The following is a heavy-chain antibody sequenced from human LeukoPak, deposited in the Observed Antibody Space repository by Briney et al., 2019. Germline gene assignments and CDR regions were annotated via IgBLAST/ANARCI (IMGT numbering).Heavy chain of an antibody. Sequence: ASVKVSCKASRYTFTSYAMNWVRQAPGQGLEWMGWISPYSDNTNYAQNLQGRVTMTTDTSTSTAYMELRSLRSDDTAIYYCARDGGYNYDYWGQGTLVTVSS. CDR1: RYTFTSYA. D-gene: IGHD5-24*01. V-gene: IGHV1-18*01. CDR2: ISPYSDNT. CDR3: ARDGGYNYDY. J-gene: IGHJ4*02.